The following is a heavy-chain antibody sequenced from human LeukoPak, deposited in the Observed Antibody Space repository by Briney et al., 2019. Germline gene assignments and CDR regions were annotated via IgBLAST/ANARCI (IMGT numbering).Heavy chain of an antibody. J-gene: IGHJ5*02. CDR1: GYTFTGYY. V-gene: IGHV1-2*02. CDR2: INPNSGGT. CDR3: ANKLRGANNWFDP. Sequence: GASVKVSCKASGYTFTGYYMHWVRQAPGQGLEWMGWINPNSGGTNYAQKFQGRVTMTRGTSISTAYMELSRLRSDDTAVYYCANKLRGANNWFDPWGQGTLVTVSS. D-gene: IGHD1-26*01.